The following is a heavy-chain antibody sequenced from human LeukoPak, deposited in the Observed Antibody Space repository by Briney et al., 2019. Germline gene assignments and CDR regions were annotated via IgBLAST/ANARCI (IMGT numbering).Heavy chain of an antibody. D-gene: IGHD3-22*01. CDR2: ISSSGHTI. CDR1: GFTFSDYY. V-gene: IGHV3-11*01. Sequence: GGSLRLSCAASGFTFSDYYMSWIRHAPGKGLEWVSYISSSGHTIYYADSVKGRFTISRDNAKNSLYLQMNSLRAEDTAVYYCARGHYYYDSSGYYNWFDPWGQGALGTVSS. J-gene: IGHJ5*02. CDR3: ARGHYYYDSSGYYNWFDP.